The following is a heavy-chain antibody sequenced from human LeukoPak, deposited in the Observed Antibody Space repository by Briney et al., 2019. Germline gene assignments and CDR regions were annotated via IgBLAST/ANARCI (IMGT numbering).Heavy chain of an antibody. CDR1: GFTFSSYS. V-gene: IGHV3-48*01. D-gene: IGHD3-22*01. CDR3: ASSGYSNAFDI. J-gene: IGHJ3*02. CDR2: ISSSSSTI. Sequence: GGSLRLSCAASGFTFSSYSMNWVRQAPGKGLEWVSYISSSSSTIYYADSVKGRFTISRDNAKNSLYLQMNSLRAEDTAVYYCASSGYSNAFDIWGQGTMVTVPS.